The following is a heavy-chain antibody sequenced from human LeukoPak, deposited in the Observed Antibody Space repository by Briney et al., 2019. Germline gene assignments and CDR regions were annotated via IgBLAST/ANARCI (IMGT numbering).Heavy chain of an antibody. CDR1: GFTFNKFA. J-gene: IGHJ4*02. D-gene: IGHD6-13*01. Sequence: GGSLRLSCAASGFTFNKFAMSWVRQAPGKGLERVSGIIENGGETYYADSVRGRFTISRDNSKNTLYLQMNSLRAEDTAVYYCAKDYEYNSNTWYFHWGRGTLVSVSS. V-gene: IGHV3-23*01. CDR3: AKDYEYNSNTWYFH. CDR2: IIENGGET.